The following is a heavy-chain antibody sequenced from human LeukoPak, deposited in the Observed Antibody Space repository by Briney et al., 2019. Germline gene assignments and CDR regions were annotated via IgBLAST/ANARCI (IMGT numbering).Heavy chain of an antibody. Sequence: GGSLRLSCAASGFTFSSYAMHWVRQAPGKWLEWVAVISYDGSNKYYADSVKGRFTISRDNSKNTLYLQMNSLRAEDTAVYYCARDPPGIDAFDIWGQGTMVTVSS. CDR2: ISYDGSNK. J-gene: IGHJ3*02. CDR1: GFTFSSYA. D-gene: IGHD1-26*01. V-gene: IGHV3-30*04. CDR3: ARDPPGIDAFDI.